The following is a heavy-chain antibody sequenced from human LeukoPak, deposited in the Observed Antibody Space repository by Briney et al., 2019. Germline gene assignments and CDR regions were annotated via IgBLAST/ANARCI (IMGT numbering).Heavy chain of an antibody. CDR3: ARVGIQYQLLRDTYFDY. J-gene: IGHJ4*02. D-gene: IGHD2-2*01. CDR1: GYTFTGYY. V-gene: IGHV1-2*02. CDR2: INPNSGGT. Sequence: GASVKVSCKASGYTFTGYYMHWVRQAPGQGLEWMGWINPNSGGTNYAQKFQGRVTMTRDTSISTAYMELSRLRSDDTAVYYCARVGIQYQLLRDTYFDYWGQGTLVTVSS.